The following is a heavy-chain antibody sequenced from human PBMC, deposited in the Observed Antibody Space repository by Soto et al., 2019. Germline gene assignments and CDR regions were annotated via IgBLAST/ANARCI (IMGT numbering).Heavy chain of an antibody. V-gene: IGHV4-34*01. J-gene: IGHJ4*03. D-gene: IGHD3-16*01. Sequence: SETLSLTCTVSVGSFRDSYWTWIRQPPGKGLEWIGEINHSGNTNYNPSLKSRDTISIDASKNQFSLSLSPVTAPDTGMYYCARAVVGPSYGFDPWGQGTKVTVSS. CDR3: ARAVVGPSYGFDP. CDR1: VGSFRDSY. CDR2: INHSGNT.